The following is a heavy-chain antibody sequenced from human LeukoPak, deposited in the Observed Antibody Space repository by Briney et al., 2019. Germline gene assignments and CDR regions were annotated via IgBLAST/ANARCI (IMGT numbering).Heavy chain of an antibody. V-gene: IGHV3-23*01. J-gene: IGHJ1*01. CDR3: AKDNGRGYYSGFQR. Sequence: PGGSLRLSCVASGFTFSGYAMSWVRQAPGQGLAWVSAISGSGGSTYYADSVKGRFTISRDNSKNTLYLQMNSLRDEDTAVYYCAKDNGRGYYSGFQRWGQGTLVSVSS. CDR2: ISGSGGST. CDR1: GFTFSGYA. D-gene: IGHD3-22*01.